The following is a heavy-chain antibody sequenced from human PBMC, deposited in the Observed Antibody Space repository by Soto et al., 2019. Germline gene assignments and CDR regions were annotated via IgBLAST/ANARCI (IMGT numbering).Heavy chain of an antibody. Sequence: EVQLVESGGGLVQPGGSLRLSCAASGFTFSTYWMTWVRQAPGKGLEWVAHVKQDGSEKYNVDSVKGRFTISRDNAKNSLYLQMNSLRAEVTAVYYCARGGGHTYGRLPGVYWGQGILVTVSS. V-gene: IGHV3-7*05. D-gene: IGHD5-18*01. J-gene: IGHJ4*02. CDR3: ARGGGHTYGRLPGVY. CDR2: VKQDGSEK. CDR1: GFTFSTYW.